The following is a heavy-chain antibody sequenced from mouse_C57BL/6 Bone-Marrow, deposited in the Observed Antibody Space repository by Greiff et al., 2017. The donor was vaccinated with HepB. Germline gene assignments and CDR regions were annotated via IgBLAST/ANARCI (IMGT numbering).Heavy chain of an antibody. CDR3: ARLVLG. CDR1: GYTFTDYY. V-gene: IGHV1-26*01. CDR2: INPNNGGT. J-gene: IGHJ2*01. Sequence: EVQLQQSGPELVKPGASVKISCKASGYTFTDYYMNWVKQSHGKSLEWIGDINPNNGGTSYNQKFKGKATLTVDKSSSTAYMELRSLTSEDSAVYYCARLVLGWGQGTTLTVSS.